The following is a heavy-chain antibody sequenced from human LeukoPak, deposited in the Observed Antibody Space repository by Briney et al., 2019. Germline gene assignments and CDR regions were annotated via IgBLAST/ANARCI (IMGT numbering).Heavy chain of an antibody. V-gene: IGHV3-21*01. CDR3: ARDRGGDYYYGMDV. Sequence: GGSLRLSCAASGFTFSSYAMSWVRQAPGKGLEWVSSISSSSSYIYYADSVKGRFTISRDNAKNSLYLQMNSLRAEDTAVYYCARDRGGDYYYGMDVWGQGTTVTVSS. CDR2: ISSSSSYI. CDR1: GFTFSSYA. J-gene: IGHJ6*02. D-gene: IGHD2-15*01.